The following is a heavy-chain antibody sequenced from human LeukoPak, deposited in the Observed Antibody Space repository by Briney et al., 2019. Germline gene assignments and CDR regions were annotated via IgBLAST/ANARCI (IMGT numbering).Heavy chain of an antibody. V-gene: IGHV3-23*01. D-gene: IGHD3-3*01. CDR2: ISGSGDST. CDR1: GFTFSNYG. J-gene: IGHJ4*02. Sequence: GGSLRLSCAASGFTFSNYGMSWVRQAPGKGLEWVSSISGSGDSTYYADSVKGRFTISRDNSKNTLYLQMNSLRAEDTAVYYCAKMIRRGDFWSGYDYWGQGTLVTVSS. CDR3: AKMIRRGDFWSGYDY.